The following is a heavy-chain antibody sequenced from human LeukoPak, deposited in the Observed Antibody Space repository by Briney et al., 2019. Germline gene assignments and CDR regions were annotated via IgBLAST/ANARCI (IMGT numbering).Heavy chain of an antibody. D-gene: IGHD1-1*01. J-gene: IGHJ4*02. CDR1: GFTFSDYY. CDR2: ISGSSGYT. Sequence: GGSLRLSCAASGFTFSDYYMSWVRQAPGKGLEWVSYISGSSGYTKYADSVKGRFTISRDNAKNSLYLQVNSLRAEDTAVYHCARGTGTTAYFDYWGQGTLVTVSS. CDR3: ARGTGTTAYFDY. V-gene: IGHV3-11*06.